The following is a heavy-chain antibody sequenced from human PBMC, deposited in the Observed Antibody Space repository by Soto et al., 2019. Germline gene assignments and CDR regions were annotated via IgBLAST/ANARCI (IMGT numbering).Heavy chain of an antibody. D-gene: IGHD5-18*01. CDR3: AKGIWGYSYGYGFDY. CDR2: ISYDGSNK. Sequence: AGGSLRLSCAASGFTFSSYGMHWVRQAPGKGLEWVAVISYDGSNKYYADSVKGRFTISRDNSKNTLYLQMNSLRAEDTAVYYCAKGIWGYSYGYGFDYWGQGTLVTVSS. V-gene: IGHV3-30*18. CDR1: GFTFSSYG. J-gene: IGHJ4*02.